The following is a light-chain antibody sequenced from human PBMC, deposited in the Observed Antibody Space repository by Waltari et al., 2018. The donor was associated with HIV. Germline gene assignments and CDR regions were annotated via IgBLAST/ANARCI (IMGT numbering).Light chain of an antibody. CDR1: PGISSY. J-gene: IGKJ4*01. Sequence: DIQLTQSPSFLSASVGDRVTITCRASPGISSYLAWYQQKPGKAPKLLMYAASTLQSGVPARFSGSGSGTEFTLTVSSLQPEDFATYYCQQLNSFPLTFGGGTKVEIK. CDR3: QQLNSFPLT. V-gene: IGKV1-9*01. CDR2: AAS.